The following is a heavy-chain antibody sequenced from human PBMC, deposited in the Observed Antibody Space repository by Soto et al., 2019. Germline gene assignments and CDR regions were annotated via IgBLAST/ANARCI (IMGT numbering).Heavy chain of an antibody. Sequence: EVQLVESGGGLVQPGRSLRLSCAASGFTFDDYAMHWVRQAPGKGLEWVSGISWNSGSIGYADSVKGRFTISRDNAKNSLSLQMNSLSAEVTALYYYAKGRGGSYGTYYFDYWGQGTLVTVSS. D-gene: IGHD1-26*01. CDR2: ISWNSGSI. J-gene: IGHJ4*02. CDR3: AKGRGGSYGTYYFDY. CDR1: GFTFDDYA. V-gene: IGHV3-9*01.